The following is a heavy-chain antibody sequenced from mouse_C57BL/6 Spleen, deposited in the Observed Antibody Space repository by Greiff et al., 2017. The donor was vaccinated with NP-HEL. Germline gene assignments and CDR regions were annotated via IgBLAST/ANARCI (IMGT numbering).Heavy chain of an antibody. CDR3: ARHELGRYYAMDY. D-gene: IGHD4-1*01. CDR2: ISSGGSYT. Sequence: DVHLVESGGDLVKPGGSLKLSCAASGFTFSSYGMSWVRQTPDKRLEWVATISSGGSYTYYPDSVKGRFTISRDNAKNTLYLQMSSLKSEDTAMYYCARHELGRYYAMDYWGQGTSVTVSS. CDR1: GFTFSSYG. J-gene: IGHJ4*01. V-gene: IGHV5-6*01.